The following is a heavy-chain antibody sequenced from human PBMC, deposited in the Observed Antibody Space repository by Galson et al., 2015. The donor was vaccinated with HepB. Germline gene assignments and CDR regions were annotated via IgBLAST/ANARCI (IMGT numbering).Heavy chain of an antibody. V-gene: IGHV3-15*01. CDR3: TTDSILRAFDQLLQYPLYYYYMDV. D-gene: IGHD2-2*01. CDR2: IKSKTDGGTT. Sequence: SLRLSCAASGFTFSNAWMSWVRQAPGKGLEWVGRIKSKTDGGTTDYAAPVKGRFTISRDDSKNTLYLQMNSLKTEDTAVYYCTTDSILRAFDQLLQYPLYYYYMDVWGKGTTVTVSS. J-gene: IGHJ6*03. CDR1: GFTFSNAW.